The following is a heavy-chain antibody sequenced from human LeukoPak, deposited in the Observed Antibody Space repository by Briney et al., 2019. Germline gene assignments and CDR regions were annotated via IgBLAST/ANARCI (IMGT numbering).Heavy chain of an antibody. CDR2: MSTTGSTI. CDR1: GFTFSSYS. V-gene: IGHV3-48*04. CDR3: ARDGFFGGIDY. D-gene: IGHD3-3*01. J-gene: IGHJ4*02. Sequence: PGGSLRLSCAASGFTFSSYSMNWVRQAPGKGLEWVSFMSTTGSTISYADSVKGRFTMSRDNAKNSLFLIMNSLRAEDTAVYYCARDGFFGGIDYWGQGTLVTVSS.